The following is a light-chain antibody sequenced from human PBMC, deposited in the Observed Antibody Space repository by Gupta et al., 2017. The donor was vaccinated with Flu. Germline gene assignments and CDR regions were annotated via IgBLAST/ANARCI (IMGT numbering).Light chain of an antibody. CDR2: LGS. V-gene: IGKV2-28*01. Sequence: DIVMTQSPLSLPVTPGEPASISCRSSQSRLHSNGYNYLDWYLQKPGQSPQLLIYLGSNRASGVPDRFSGSGSGTDFTLKISRVEAEDVGVYYCMQDLQTPRTFGQGTKVEIK. CDR1: QSRLHSNGYNY. J-gene: IGKJ1*01. CDR3: MQDLQTPRT.